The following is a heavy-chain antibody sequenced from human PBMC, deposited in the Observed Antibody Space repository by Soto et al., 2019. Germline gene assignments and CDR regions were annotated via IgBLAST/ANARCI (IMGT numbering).Heavy chain of an antibody. Sequence: PGGSLRLSCAASGFTFSNAWINWVRQAPGKGLEWVGRIKSKTDGGTTDYADSVKGRFTISRDNSKNTLYLQMNSLRAEDTAVYYCARDYDFWSGYYTGIVRYFDYWGQGTLVSVSS. J-gene: IGHJ4*02. V-gene: IGHV3-15*07. D-gene: IGHD3-3*01. CDR2: IKSKTDGGTT. CDR3: ARDYDFWSGYYTGIVRYFDY. CDR1: GFTFSNAW.